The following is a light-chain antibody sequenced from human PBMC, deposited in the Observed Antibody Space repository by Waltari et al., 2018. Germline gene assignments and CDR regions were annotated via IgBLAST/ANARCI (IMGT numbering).Light chain of an antibody. CDR2: DAS. Sequence: EIVLTQSPATLSLSPGQRATLSCRASQSVNRYLAWYQQKPGQAPRLLIYDASNRATGIPARFSGSGSGTDFTLTISSLEPEDFTVYYCQQRSNWPVTFGPGTRVDIK. CDR3: QQRSNWPVT. CDR1: QSVNRY. J-gene: IGKJ3*01. V-gene: IGKV3-11*01.